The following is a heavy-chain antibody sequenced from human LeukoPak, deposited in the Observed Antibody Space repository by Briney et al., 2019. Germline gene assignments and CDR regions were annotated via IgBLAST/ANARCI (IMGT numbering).Heavy chain of an antibody. J-gene: IGHJ4*02. CDR1: GFTSTSYG. D-gene: IGHD2-8*01. V-gene: IGHV3-33*01. Sequence: GGSLRLSCAASGFTSTSYGMHWVRQAPGKGLEWVAGIWSDGSKTYYVDSVKGRFTISRDYSKNTLYLQMSSLRAEDTAVYYCARAGASNEFDYWGQGTLVTVSS. CDR3: ARAGASNEFDY. CDR2: IWSDGSKT.